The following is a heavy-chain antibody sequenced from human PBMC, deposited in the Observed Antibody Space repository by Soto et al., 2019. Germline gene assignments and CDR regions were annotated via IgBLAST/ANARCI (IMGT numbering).Heavy chain of an antibody. CDR3: ARGGMIVVFFDY. Sequence: PSETLSLTCAVSGGSISSGGYSWSWIRQPPGKGLEWIGYIYYSGSTYYNPSLKSRVTISVDTSKSQFSLKLSSVTAADTAVYYCARGGMIVVFFDYWGQGTLVTVSS. J-gene: IGHJ4*02. V-gene: IGHV4-31*11. CDR1: GGSISSGGYS. D-gene: IGHD3-22*01. CDR2: IYYSGST.